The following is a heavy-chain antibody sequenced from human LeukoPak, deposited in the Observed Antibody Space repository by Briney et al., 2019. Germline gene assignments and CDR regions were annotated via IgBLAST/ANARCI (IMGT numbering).Heavy chain of an antibody. CDR2: INHSGST. D-gene: IGHD6-19*01. Sequence: SETLSLTCAVYGGSFSGYYWSWIRQPPGKGLEWIGEINHSGSTNYNTSLKSRVTISVDTSKNQFSLKLSSVTAADTAVYYCARGRGSGWYGPFWGQGTMVTVSS. CDR3: ARGRGSGWYGPF. V-gene: IGHV4-34*01. CDR1: GGSFSGYY. J-gene: IGHJ3*01.